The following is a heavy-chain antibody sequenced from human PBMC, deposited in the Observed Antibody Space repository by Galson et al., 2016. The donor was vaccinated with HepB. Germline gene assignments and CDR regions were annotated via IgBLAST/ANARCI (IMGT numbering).Heavy chain of an antibody. J-gene: IGHJ4*02. CDR3: ATSPTYYDFWSGYSTYYFDS. V-gene: IGHV4-31*03. D-gene: IGHD3-3*01. CDR1: GGSISSGGYY. Sequence: TLSLTCTVSGGSISSGGYYWSWIRQHPGKGLEWIGYIYYTGSTYYNPSLKSRLTISIDTSKNQFSLELNYVTAADTAVYHCATSPTYYDFWSGYSTYYFDSWGQGTLVTVSS. CDR2: IYYTGST.